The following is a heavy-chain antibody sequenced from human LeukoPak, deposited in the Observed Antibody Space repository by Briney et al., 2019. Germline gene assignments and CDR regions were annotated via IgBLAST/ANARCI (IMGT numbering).Heavy chain of an antibody. Sequence: GASVKVSCKASGYTFTSYDINWVRQATGQGLEWMGWMNPNSGNTGYAQKFQGRVTMTRNTSISTAYMELSSLRSEDTAVYYCAILASDIVVVPAARLRYYYMDVWGKGTTVTISS. CDR2: MNPNSGNT. CDR1: GYTFTSYD. J-gene: IGHJ6*03. V-gene: IGHV1-8*01. D-gene: IGHD2-2*01. CDR3: AILASDIVVVPAARLRYYYMDV.